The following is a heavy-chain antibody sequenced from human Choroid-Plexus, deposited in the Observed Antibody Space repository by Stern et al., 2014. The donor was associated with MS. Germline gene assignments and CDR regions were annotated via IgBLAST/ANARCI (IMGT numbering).Heavy chain of an antibody. D-gene: IGHD2/OR15-2a*01. Sequence: QVQLVESGGGVVQPGRPLRLSCVASGFTLGSCAMHWVRQAPGKGLEWVAGVSYDGSNKYYADSVKGRFTLSRDNSQNTLYMQMSSLRPEDTAVYYCAKDRQYLTYFFDHWGQGSLVTVSS. V-gene: IGHV3-30*18. CDR1: GFTLGSCA. CDR3: AKDRQYLTYFFDH. J-gene: IGHJ5*02. CDR2: VSYDGSNK.